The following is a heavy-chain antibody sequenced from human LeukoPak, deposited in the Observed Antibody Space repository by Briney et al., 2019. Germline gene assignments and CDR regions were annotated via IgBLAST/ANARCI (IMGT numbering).Heavy chain of an antibody. CDR3: TTDHSGYDPLFDY. Sequence: GGSLRLSCVTSGFPFSTYSMNWVRQAPGKGLEWLSYITSTSDTIYYADSVKGRFTISRDNAKNSLYLQMNSLKIEDTAIYYCTTDHSGYDPLFDYWGQGTLVTVSS. CDR2: ITSTSDTI. CDR1: GFPFSTYS. D-gene: IGHD3-22*01. J-gene: IGHJ4*02. V-gene: IGHV3-48*01.